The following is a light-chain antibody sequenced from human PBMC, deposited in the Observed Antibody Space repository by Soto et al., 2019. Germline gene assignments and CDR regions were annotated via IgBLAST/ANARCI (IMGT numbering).Light chain of an antibody. V-gene: IGKV4-1*01. CDR2: WAS. CDR3: QQYYDAPQN. J-gene: IGKJ1*01. Sequence: DIVMTQSPDSLAVSLGERATINCKSSQSVLYSSNNKNPLAWYQQKPGQPPKLLIYWASTRESGVPDRFSGSGSGTDFTLTISSLQAEDVAVYYCQQYYDAPQNFGQGTKVEIK. CDR1: QSVLYSSNNKNP.